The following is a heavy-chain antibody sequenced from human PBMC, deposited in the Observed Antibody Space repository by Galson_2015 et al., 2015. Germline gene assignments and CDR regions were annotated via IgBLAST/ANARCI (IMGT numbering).Heavy chain of an antibody. CDR3: AKRFAAAGSLLCMDV. CDR2: ISYDGNNK. Sequence: SLKLSCAASGFTFSSYAMHWVRQAPGKGLEWVALISYDGNNKYYADSVKGRFTISRDNSKNTLYLQMNSLRSDDTAVYYCAKRFAAAGSLLCMDVWGQGTLVTVSS. CDR1: GFTFSSYA. D-gene: IGHD6-13*01. V-gene: IGHV3-30*18. J-gene: IGHJ4*02.